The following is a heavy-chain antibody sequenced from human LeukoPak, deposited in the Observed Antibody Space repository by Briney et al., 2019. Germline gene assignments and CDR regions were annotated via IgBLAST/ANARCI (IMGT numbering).Heavy chain of an antibody. Sequence: GGSLRLSCAASGFTFSSYSMNWVRQAPGKGLEWVSSISSSSSYIYYADSVKGRFTISRDSAKNSLYLQMNSLRAEDTAVYYCAREPYYYDSSGYDLWGQGTLVTVSS. CDR3: AREPYYYDSSGYDL. CDR2: ISSSSSYI. D-gene: IGHD3-22*01. V-gene: IGHV3-21*01. J-gene: IGHJ5*02. CDR1: GFTFSSYS.